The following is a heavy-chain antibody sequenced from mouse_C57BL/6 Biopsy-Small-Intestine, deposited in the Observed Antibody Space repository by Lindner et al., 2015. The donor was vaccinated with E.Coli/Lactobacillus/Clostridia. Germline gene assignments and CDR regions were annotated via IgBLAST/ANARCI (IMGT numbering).Heavy chain of an antibody. D-gene: IGHD2-5*01. CDR1: GDSSTTYA. CDR2: VAIYSGNT. V-gene: IGHV1-4*01. CDR3: AYLYSSNFDY. J-gene: IGHJ4*01. Sequence: SVKVSCKVSGDSSTTYAVSWVRQAPGQGLEWMGWVAIYSGNTIYAQKFQDRVTMTRDTSTNTAYIDLRSLRSDDTAVYYCAYLYSSNFDYWGQGTLVTVSS.